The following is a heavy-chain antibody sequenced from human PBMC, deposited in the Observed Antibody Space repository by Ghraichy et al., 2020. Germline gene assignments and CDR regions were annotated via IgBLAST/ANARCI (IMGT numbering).Heavy chain of an antibody. J-gene: IGHJ2*01. CDR1: GSSINNNHW. CDR3: VRNAARYWYFDL. CDR2: IHSTGST. D-gene: IGHD6-6*01. Sequence: SQTLSLTCGVSGSSINNNHWWGWIRQPPGKRLEWIGNIHSTGSTLYNPSLTSRVTMSVDRSNNQFSLKLRSVTAVDTALYYCVRNAARYWYFDLWGRGTLVTVSS. V-gene: IGHV4-28*01.